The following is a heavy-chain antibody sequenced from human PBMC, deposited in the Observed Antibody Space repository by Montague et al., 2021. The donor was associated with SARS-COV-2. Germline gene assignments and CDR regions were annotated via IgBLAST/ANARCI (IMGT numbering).Heavy chain of an antibody. Sequence: SETLSLTCTVSGGSISSYYWSWIRQPPGKGLEWIGYIYYSGSTNYNPPPKSRVTISVDTSKNQFSLKLSSVTAADTAVYYCAREPDYGDYFDYWGQGTLVTVSS. V-gene: IGHV4-59*13. CDR3: AREPDYGDYFDY. CDR2: IYYSGST. D-gene: IGHD4-17*01. CDR1: GGSISSYY. J-gene: IGHJ4*02.